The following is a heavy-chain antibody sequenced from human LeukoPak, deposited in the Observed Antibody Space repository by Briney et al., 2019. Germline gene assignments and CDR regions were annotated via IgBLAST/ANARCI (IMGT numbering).Heavy chain of an antibody. CDR1: GFTFSSYA. J-gene: IGHJ4*02. CDR3: ARALGFARLDYYFDY. V-gene: IGHV3-30*04. D-gene: IGHD3-10*01. Sequence: GGSLRLSCAASGFTFSSYAMHWVRQAPGKGLEWVAVISYDGSNKYYADSVKGRFTISRDNSKNTLYLQMNSLRAEDTAVYYCARALGFARLDYYFDYWGQGTLVTVSS. CDR2: ISYDGSNK.